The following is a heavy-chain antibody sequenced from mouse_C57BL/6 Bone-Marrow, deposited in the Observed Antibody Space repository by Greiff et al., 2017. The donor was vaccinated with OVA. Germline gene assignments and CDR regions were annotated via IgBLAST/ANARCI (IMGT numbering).Heavy chain of an antibody. V-gene: IGHV1-61*01. J-gene: IGHJ2*01. CDR2: IYTSDSET. CDR3: ATDY. CDR1: GYTFTSYW. Sequence: VQLQQPGAELVRPGSSVKLSCKASGYTFTSYWLDWVKQRPGPGLEWIGNIYTSDSETHYNQTFNDKATLTVDKSSSTAYMQLSSLTSEDSAVYYCATDYWGQGTTLTVSS.